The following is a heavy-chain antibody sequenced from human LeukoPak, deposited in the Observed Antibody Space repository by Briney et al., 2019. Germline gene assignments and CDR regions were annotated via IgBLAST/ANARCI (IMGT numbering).Heavy chain of an antibody. V-gene: IGHV3-30*02. CDR2: IRYDGSNK. Sequence: PGGSLRLSCAASGFTFSSYGMHWVRQAPGKGLEWVAFIRYDGSNKYYADSVKGRFTISRDNSKNTLYLQMNSLRAEDTAVYYCARATRMIVVVISAFDIWGQGTMVTVSS. CDR3: ARATRMIVVVISAFDI. D-gene: IGHD3-22*01. CDR1: GFTFSSYG. J-gene: IGHJ3*02.